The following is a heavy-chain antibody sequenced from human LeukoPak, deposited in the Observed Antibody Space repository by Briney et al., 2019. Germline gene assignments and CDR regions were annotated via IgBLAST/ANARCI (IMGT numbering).Heavy chain of an antibody. V-gene: IGHV3-7*01. CDR3: ARKRGYYYGSGSYYLFDY. Sequence: GGSLRLSCAASGFTLSSYWMSWVRQAPGKGLEWVANIKQDGSEKYYVDSVKGRFTISRDNAENSLYLQMNSLRAEDTAVYYCARKRGYYYGSGSYYLFDYWGQGTLVTVSS. CDR2: IKQDGSEK. J-gene: IGHJ4*02. D-gene: IGHD3-10*01. CDR1: GFTLSSYW.